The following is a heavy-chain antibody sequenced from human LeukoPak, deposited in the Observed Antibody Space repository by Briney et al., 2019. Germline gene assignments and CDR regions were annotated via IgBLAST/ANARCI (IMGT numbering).Heavy chain of an antibody. J-gene: IGHJ4*02. CDR1: GGTFSSYA. V-gene: IGHV1-69*13. Sequence: RASVKVSCKASGGTFSSYAISWVRQAPGQGLEWMGGIIPIFGTANYAQKFQGRVTITADESTSKAYMELSSLRSEVTAVYYCARDEPHGVRGGDWGQGTLVTVSS. CDR3: ARDEPHGVRGGD. D-gene: IGHD3-10*01. CDR2: IIPIFGTA.